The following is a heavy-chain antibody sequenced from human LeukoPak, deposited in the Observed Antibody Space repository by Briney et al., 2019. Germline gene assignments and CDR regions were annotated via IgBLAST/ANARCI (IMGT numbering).Heavy chain of an antibody. Sequence: GASVTVSCKASGYTFTHYYIHWVRQAPGQGPEWMGIINPSGGSTSYAQKFQGRVTLTRDTSTSTVYMELSSLKSEDTAVYFCARLAVRTFDYWGQGTLVTVSS. CDR1: GYTFTHYY. CDR3: ARLAVRTFDY. J-gene: IGHJ4*02. D-gene: IGHD1/OR15-1a*01. V-gene: IGHV1-46*01. CDR2: INPSGGST.